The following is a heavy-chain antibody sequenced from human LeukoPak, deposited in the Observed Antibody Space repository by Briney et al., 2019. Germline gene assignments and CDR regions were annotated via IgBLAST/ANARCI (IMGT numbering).Heavy chain of an antibody. CDR1: GFAFSSYG. CDR2: IWYDGSNK. Sequence: GGSLRLSCAASGFAFSSYGMHWVRQAPGKGLEWVAVIWYDGSNKYYADSVKGRFTITRDNSKNTLYLQMNSLRAEDMAVYYCARALPGQYDFWSGYYSLYYYGMDVWGQGTTVTVSS. V-gene: IGHV3-33*01. D-gene: IGHD3-3*01. J-gene: IGHJ6*02. CDR3: ARALPGQYDFWSGYYSLYYYGMDV.